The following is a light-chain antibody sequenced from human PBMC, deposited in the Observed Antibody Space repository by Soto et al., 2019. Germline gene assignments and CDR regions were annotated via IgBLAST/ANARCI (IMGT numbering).Light chain of an antibody. CDR1: SSDVGSSNY. CDR3: SSHSTIGTYV. V-gene: IGLV2-14*03. J-gene: IGLJ1*01. CDR2: DVN. Sequence: QSVLTQPASVSGSPGQSIAISCTGTSSDVGSSNYVSWYQQHPGKAPKLMIFDVNNRPSGVSDRFSGSKPGNTASLTISGLQAEDEADYYCSSHSTIGTYVFGTGTKVTVL.